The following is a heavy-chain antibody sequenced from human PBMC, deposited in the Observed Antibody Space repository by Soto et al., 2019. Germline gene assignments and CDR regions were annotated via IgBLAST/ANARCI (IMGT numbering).Heavy chain of an antibody. CDR3: AAGGGLPRYY. J-gene: IGHJ4*02. V-gene: IGHV4-59*01. CDR2: IYYSGST. CDR1: GGSISSYY. D-gene: IGHD5-12*01. Sequence: SETLSLSCTVSGGSISSYYWSWIRQPPGKGLEWIGYIYYSGSTNYNPSLKSRVTISVDTSKNQFSLKLSSVTAADTAVYYCAAGGGLPRYYWGQGTLVTVSS.